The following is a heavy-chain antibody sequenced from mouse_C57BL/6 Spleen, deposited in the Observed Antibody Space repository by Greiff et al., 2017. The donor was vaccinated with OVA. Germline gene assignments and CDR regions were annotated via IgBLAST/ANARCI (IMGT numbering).Heavy chain of an antibody. CDR1: GFSLTSYG. CDR3: ARTAYGYDVGNFDV. Sequence: VMLVESGPGLVQPSQSLSITCTVSGFSLTSYGVHWVRQSPGKGLEWLGVIWSGGSTDYNAAFISRLSISKDNSKSQVFFKMNSLQADDTAIYYCARTAYGYDVGNFDVWGTGTTVTVSS. CDR2: IWSGGST. J-gene: IGHJ1*03. D-gene: IGHD2-2*01. V-gene: IGHV2-2*01.